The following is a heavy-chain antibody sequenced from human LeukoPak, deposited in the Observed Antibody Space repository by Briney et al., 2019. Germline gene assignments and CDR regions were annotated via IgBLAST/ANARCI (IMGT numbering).Heavy chain of an antibody. V-gene: IGHV1-2*06. D-gene: IGHD1-14*01. CDR3: ARSWTKTNHHYMDV. CDR2: INPKSGGT. J-gene: IGHJ6*03. CDR1: GYTFTDYY. Sequence: VASVKVSCKASGYTFTDYYIHWVRQAPGQGLEWMGRINPKSGGTNYAQKFQGRVTITRDTSIATAYMELNNLRSDEQAAFYCARSWTKTNHHYMDVWAKGTTVTVS.